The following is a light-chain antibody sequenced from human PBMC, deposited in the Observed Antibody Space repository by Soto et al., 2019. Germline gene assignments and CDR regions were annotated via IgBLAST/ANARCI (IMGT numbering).Light chain of an antibody. CDR2: GAS. CDR1: QSVDSTY. V-gene: IGKV3-20*01. J-gene: IGKJ2*01. Sequence: EIVLTQSPGTLSLSPGERATISCRASQSVDSTYLAWYQQRPGQAPSLLIYGASSRATGIPDRFSGSGSGTDFNLIISILEPEDFAAYYCQHYGSSPPLYTFGQGTKLEI. CDR3: QHYGSSPPLYT.